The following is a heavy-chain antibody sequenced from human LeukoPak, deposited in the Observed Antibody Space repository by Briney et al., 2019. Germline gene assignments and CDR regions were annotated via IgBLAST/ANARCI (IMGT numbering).Heavy chain of an antibody. CDR3: ARDPEVTTSPFTWGY. D-gene: IGHD4-17*01. CDR1: GYTFSGYY. V-gene: IGHV1-2*02. Sequence: ASVKVSCKASGYTFSGYYMNWVRQAPGQGLEWMAWINPNSGGTNYAQKFQGRVTMTRDTSISTAYMELSRLRSDDTAVYYCARDPEVTTSPFTWGYWGQGTLVTVSS. CDR2: INPNSGGT. J-gene: IGHJ4*02.